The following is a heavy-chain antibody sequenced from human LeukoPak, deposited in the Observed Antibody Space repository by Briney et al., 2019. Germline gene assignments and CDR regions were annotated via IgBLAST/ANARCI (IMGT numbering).Heavy chain of an antibody. CDR2: INSDGSST. Sequence: PGGSLRLSCAASGFTFSSYWMHWVRQAPGKGLVWVSRINSDGSSTSYADSVKGRFTTSRDNAKNTLYLQMSSLRAEDTAVYYCARVDLSDAFDIWGQGTMVTVSS. V-gene: IGHV3-74*01. CDR3: ARVDLSDAFDI. D-gene: IGHD2/OR15-2a*01. CDR1: GFTFSSYW. J-gene: IGHJ3*02.